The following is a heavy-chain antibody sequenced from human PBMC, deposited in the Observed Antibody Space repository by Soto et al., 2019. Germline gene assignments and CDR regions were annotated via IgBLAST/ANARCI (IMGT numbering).Heavy chain of an antibody. J-gene: IGHJ2*01. V-gene: IGHV4-4*02. D-gene: IGHD2-21*02. Sequence: QVQLQESGPGLVKPSGTLSLTCAVSGGSISSSNWWSWVRQPPGKGLEWIGEIYHSGSTHYNPSLKRRVTISVDKSKIQFSLKLGSVAAADTAVYYCARQAYCGGDCYSEFWYFDLWGRGTLVTVSS. CDR2: IYHSGST. CDR3: ARQAYCGGDCYSEFWYFDL. CDR1: GGSISSSNW.